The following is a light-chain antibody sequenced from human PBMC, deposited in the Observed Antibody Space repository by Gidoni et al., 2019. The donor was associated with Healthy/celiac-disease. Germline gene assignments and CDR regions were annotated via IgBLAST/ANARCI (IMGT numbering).Light chain of an antibody. CDR1: QSLLHSNGYNY. CDR3: MQALQTPIT. CDR2: WGS. Sequence: DIVMTQSPLSLPVTPGEPASISCRSSQSLLHSNGYNYLDWYLQKPGQSPQLLIDWGSNRASGVPDRFSGSGSGTDFTLKISRVEAEDVGVYYCMQALQTPITFGQGTRLEIK. V-gene: IGKV2-28*01. J-gene: IGKJ5*01.